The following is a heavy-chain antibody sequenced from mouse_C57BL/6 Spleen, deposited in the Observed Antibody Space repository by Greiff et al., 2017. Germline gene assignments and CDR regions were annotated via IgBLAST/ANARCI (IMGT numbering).Heavy chain of an antibody. D-gene: IGHD1-1*01. CDR2: INPSNGGT. J-gene: IGHJ3*01. CDR1: GYAFSSSW. V-gene: IGHV1-53*01. Sequence: QVQLQQSGPELVKPGASVKISCKASGYAFSSSWMNWMKQRPGKGLEWIGNINPSNGGTNYNEKFKSKATLTVDKSSSTAYMQLSSLTSEDSAVYYCARMPNYYGSSPWFAYWGQGTLVTVSA. CDR3: ARMPNYYGSSPWFAY.